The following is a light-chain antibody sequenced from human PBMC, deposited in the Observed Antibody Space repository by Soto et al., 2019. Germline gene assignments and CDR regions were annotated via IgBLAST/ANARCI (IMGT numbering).Light chain of an antibody. CDR1: QGIIDY. Sequence: DIQMTQSPSSLSASVGDRVTITCRASQGIIDYLAWYQQKSGKAPKLLIYAASTLQSGVPSRFSGSGAGTDFTLTISRLQPEYVATYYCQKYNSAPRTFGQGTRVEIK. CDR2: AAS. V-gene: IGKV1-27*01. CDR3: QKYNSAPRT. J-gene: IGKJ1*01.